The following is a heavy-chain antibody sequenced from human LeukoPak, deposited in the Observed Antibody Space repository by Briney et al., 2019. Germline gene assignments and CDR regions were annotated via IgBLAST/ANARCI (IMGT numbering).Heavy chain of an antibody. D-gene: IGHD6-19*01. CDR1: GFTFSSYG. CDR2: IWYDGSNK. J-gene: IGHJ4*02. Sequence: GGSLRLSCAASGFTFSSYGMHWVRQAPGKGLEWVAVIWYDGSNKYYADSVKGRFTISRDNSKNTLYLQMNSLRAEDTAVYYCARALLGSGCLDYWGQGTLVTVSS. V-gene: IGHV3-33*08. CDR3: ARALLGSGCLDY.